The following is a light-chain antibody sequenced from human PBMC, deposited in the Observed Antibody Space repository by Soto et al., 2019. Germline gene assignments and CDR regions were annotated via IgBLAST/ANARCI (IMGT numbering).Light chain of an antibody. CDR3: QPLASYPLT. Sequence: IQLPQSPSSLSASVGDRVTITCRASQGISSHLAWYQQKPWKAPKLLIYAASTLQSGVPSRFSGSGSVTDFTLTISSLQPEALATYCGQPLASYPLTFGGGTKVEIK. CDR2: AAS. CDR1: QGISSH. V-gene: IGKV1-9*01. J-gene: IGKJ4*01.